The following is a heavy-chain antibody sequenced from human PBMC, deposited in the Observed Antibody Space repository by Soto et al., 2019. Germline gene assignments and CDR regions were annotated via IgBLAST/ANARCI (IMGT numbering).Heavy chain of an antibody. CDR2: IYYSGST. Sequence: SETLSLTCTVSGGSISSGGYYWSWIRQHPGKGLEWIGYIYYSGSTYYNPSLKSRVTISVDTSKNQFSLKLSSVTAADTAVYYCARDRSNENWFDPWGQGTLVTVSS. CDR1: GGSISSGGYY. D-gene: IGHD4-4*01. CDR3: ARDRSNENWFDP. V-gene: IGHV4-31*03. J-gene: IGHJ5*02.